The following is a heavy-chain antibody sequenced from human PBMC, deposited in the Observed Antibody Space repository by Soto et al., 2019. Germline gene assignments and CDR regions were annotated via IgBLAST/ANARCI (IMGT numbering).Heavy chain of an antibody. CDR2: ISYDGSNK. J-gene: IGHJ6*02. CDR3: ARDNRGNSGYDPQKYYYYYGMDV. Sequence: PGGSLRLSCAASGFTFSSYAMHWVRQAPGKGLEWVAVISYDGSNKYYADSVKGRFTISRDNSKNTLYLQMNSLRAEDTAVYYCARDNRGNSGYDPQKYYYYYGMDVWGQGTTVTVS. CDR1: GFTFSSYA. V-gene: IGHV3-30-3*01. D-gene: IGHD5-12*01.